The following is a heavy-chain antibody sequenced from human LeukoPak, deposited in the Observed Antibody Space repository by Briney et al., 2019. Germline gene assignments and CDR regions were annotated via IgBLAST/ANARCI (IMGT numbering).Heavy chain of an antibody. D-gene: IGHD3-3*01. CDR3: ARDNWSHEGIDY. Sequence: GGSLRLSCAASGFTFSSYAMSWVRQAPGKGLEWVSAISGSGGSTYYADSVKGRFTISRDNSKNTLYLQMNSLRAEDTAVYYCARDNWSHEGIDYWGQGTLVTVSS. CDR2: ISGSGGST. V-gene: IGHV3-23*01. J-gene: IGHJ4*02. CDR1: GFTFSSYA.